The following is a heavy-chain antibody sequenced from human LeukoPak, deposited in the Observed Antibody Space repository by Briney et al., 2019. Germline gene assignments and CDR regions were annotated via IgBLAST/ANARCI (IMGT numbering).Heavy chain of an antibody. D-gene: IGHD3-9*01. J-gene: IGHJ2*01. CDR3: AREGPGYYWYFDL. Sequence: SQTLSLTCAISGDNVSSNSGAWNLIRQSPSRGLEWLGRTYYRSKWYNDYALSVGGRITITSDTSKNQVSLQLNSVTPEDTAVYFCAREGPGYYWYFDLWGRGTLVSVSS. CDR2: TYYRSKWYN. CDR1: GDNVSSNSGA. V-gene: IGHV6-1*01.